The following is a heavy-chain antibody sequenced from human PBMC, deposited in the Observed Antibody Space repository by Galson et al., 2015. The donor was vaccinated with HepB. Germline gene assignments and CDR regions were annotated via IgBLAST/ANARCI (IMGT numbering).Heavy chain of an antibody. CDR3: AREDGSGWYHY. D-gene: IGHD6-19*01. Sequence: SLRLFCEASGFSISSSWMHWVRQAPGKGLMWVSRINGDGTSISYADSVKGRFTISRDTSKNTLYLQMNSLRAEDTAVYYCAREDGSGWYHYWGQGTLVTVSS. CDR2: INGDGTSI. V-gene: IGHV3-74*01. J-gene: IGHJ4*02. CDR1: GFSISSSW.